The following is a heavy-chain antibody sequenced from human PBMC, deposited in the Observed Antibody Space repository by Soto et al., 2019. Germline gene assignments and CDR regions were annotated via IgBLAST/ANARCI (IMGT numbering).Heavy chain of an antibody. J-gene: IGHJ6*02. CDR1: GYDFTNYW. CDR2: IYPGDSDT. D-gene: IGHD3-3*01. V-gene: IGHV5-51*01. CDR3: ARTFGVGSPYYYYGMDV. Sequence: DSLKISCKCSGYDFTNYWIGLVRQMPGKGLEWMGIIYPGDSDTRYSPSFQGQVTISADKSISSAYLHWSNLRASDTATYYCARTFGVGSPYYYYGMDVWGQGTTVTVSS.